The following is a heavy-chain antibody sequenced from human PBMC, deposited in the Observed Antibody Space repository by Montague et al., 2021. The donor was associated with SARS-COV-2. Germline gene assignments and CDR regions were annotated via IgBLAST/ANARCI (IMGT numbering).Heavy chain of an antibody. CDR2: ISYDGGNE. CDR3: ARQGHFDWSYYFDS. V-gene: IGHV3-30*03. D-gene: IGHD3-9*01. CDR1: GFTFSSYG. Sequence: SLRLSCAASGFTFSSYGMAWVRQPAGRGLEWVSFISYDGGNEHYTDSVKGRFTISRDNSKDTLSLQMNSLRAEDTAIYFCARQGHFDWSYYFDSWGQGALVAVSS. J-gene: IGHJ4*02.